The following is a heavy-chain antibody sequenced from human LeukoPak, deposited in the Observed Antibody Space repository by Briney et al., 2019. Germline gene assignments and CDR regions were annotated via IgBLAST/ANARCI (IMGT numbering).Heavy chain of an antibody. CDR1: GGSISSDY. J-gene: IGHJ2*01. CDR2: IYYSGST. CDR3: ARRSPYYDSSGYYPRYWYFDL. D-gene: IGHD3-22*01. V-gene: IGHV4-59*08. Sequence: SETLSLTCTVSGGSISSDYWSWIRQPPGKGLEWIGYIYYSGSTNYNPSLKSRVTISVDTSKNQFSLKLSSVTAADTAVYYCARRSPYYDSSGYYPRYWYFDLWGRGTLVTVSS.